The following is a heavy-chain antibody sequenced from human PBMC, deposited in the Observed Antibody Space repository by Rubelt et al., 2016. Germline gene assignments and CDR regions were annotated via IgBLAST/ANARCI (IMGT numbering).Heavy chain of an antibody. CDR2: INAGNGNT. D-gene: IGHD1-7*01. J-gene: IGHJ6*02. V-gene: IGHV1-3*01. CDR1: GYTFSSYK. Sequence: QVQLVQSGAEVKKPGASVKVSCKASGYTFSSYKMQWVRQAPGQRPEWMGWINAGNGNTKYSEKLQDRVTITRDTSATTVYMEWSSLKSEDTAVYYCARSAGTTELAYYGMDVWGQGTTVTVSS. CDR3: ARSAGTTELAYYGMDV.